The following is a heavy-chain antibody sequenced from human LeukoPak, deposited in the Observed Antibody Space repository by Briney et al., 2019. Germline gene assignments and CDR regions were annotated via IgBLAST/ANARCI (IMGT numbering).Heavy chain of an antibody. J-gene: IGHJ4*02. CDR3: ARNQYYDILTGYYPSGFDY. CDR1: GFTFSSYE. V-gene: IGHV3-48*03. CDR2: ISSSGSTI. Sequence: GGSLRLSCAASGFTFSSYEMNWARQAPGKGLEWVSYISSSGSTIYYADSVKGRFTISRDNAKSSLYLQMNSLRAEDTAVYYCARNQYYDILTGYYPSGFDYWGQGTLVTVSS. D-gene: IGHD3-9*01.